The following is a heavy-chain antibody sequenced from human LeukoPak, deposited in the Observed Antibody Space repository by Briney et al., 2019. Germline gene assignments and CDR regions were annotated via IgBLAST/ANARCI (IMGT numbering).Heavy chain of an antibody. Sequence: SETLSLTCAVSGGSISSSNWWSWVRQPPGKGLEWIGEIYHSGSTNYNPSLKSRVTISVGKSKNQFSLKLSSVTAADTAVYYCARGNVVVPAALSTSAFDIWGQGTMVTVSS. V-gene: IGHV4-4*02. D-gene: IGHD2-2*01. J-gene: IGHJ3*02. CDR3: ARGNVVVPAALSTSAFDI. CDR1: GGSISSSNW. CDR2: IYHSGST.